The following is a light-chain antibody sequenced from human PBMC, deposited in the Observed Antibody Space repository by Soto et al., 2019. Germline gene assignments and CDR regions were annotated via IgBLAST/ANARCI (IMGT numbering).Light chain of an antibody. Sequence: DVQMTQSPSSLSASVGDRITITCRASQGIRSALSWYQQKPGKAPERLISGASTLHRGVPSRFSGSGSGTEFTLTITSLQAEDFATYYCLQHDSYPRTVGGGTRVDI. CDR3: LQHDSYPRT. V-gene: IGKV1-17*01. J-gene: IGKJ4*01. CDR2: GAS. CDR1: QGIRSA.